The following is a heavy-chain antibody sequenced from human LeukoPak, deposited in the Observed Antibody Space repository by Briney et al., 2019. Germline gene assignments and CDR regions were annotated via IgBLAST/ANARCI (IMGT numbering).Heavy chain of an antibody. Sequence: GGSLRLSCAASGFTFNSYSMNWVRQAPGKGLEWVSSISGSNSYIYYADSVKGRFTISRDNSKNTLYLQMNSLRAEDTAVYYCAKSYYDSSGYRGDLEYWGQGTLVTVSS. D-gene: IGHD3-22*01. CDR3: AKSYYDSSGYRGDLEY. CDR1: GFTFNSYS. V-gene: IGHV3-21*01. CDR2: ISGSNSYI. J-gene: IGHJ4*02.